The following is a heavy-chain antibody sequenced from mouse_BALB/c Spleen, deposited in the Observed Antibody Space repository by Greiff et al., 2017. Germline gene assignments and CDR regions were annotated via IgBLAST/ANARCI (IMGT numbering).Heavy chain of an antibody. CDR1: GYTFSSYW. V-gene: IGHV1-9*01. D-gene: IGHD2-10*02. Sequence: VKLQQSGAELMKPGASVKISCKATGYTFSSYWIEWVKQRPGHGLEWIGEILPGSGSTNYNEKFKGKATFTADTSSNTAYMQLSSLTSEDSAVYYCARSWYGNFYAMDYWGQGTSVTVSS. J-gene: IGHJ4*01. CDR2: ILPGSGST. CDR3: ARSWYGNFYAMDY.